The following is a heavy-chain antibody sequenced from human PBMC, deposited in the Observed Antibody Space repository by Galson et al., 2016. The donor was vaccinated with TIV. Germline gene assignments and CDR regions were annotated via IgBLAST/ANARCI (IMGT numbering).Heavy chain of an antibody. CDR1: GFTFSIFA. CDR3: ALYSGKSYSLDV. J-gene: IGHJ6*02. Sequence: SLRLSCAASGFTFSIFAMTWVRQAPGMGLEWVSAISGGGGSTYYADSVKGRFTVSRDNSKNTVFLQMNSLRAEDTAVYYCALYSGKSYSLDVWGQGTAVTVSS. V-gene: IGHV3-23*01. D-gene: IGHD5-12*01. CDR2: ISGGGGST.